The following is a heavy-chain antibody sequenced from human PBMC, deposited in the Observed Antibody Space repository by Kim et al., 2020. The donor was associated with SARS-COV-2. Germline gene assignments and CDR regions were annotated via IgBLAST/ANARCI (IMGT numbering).Heavy chain of an antibody. V-gene: IGHV4-34*01. Sequence: SETLSLTCAVYGGSFSGYYWSWIRQPPGKGLEWIGEINHSGSTNYNPSLKSRVTISVDTSKNQFSLKLSSVTAADTAVYYCARGNGLVTMVRGVPLYYYYGMDVWGQGTTVTVSS. CDR3: ARGNGLVTMVRGVPLYYYYGMDV. D-gene: IGHD3-10*01. CDR2: INHSGST. CDR1: GGSFSGYY. J-gene: IGHJ6*02.